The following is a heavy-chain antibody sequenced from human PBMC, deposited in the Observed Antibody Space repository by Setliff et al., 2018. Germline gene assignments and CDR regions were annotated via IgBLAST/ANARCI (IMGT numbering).Heavy chain of an antibody. Sequence: ASVKVSCKASGYTFTGYYMHWVRQAPGQGLEWMGWINPNSGGTNYAQKFQGWVTMTRDTSISTAYMELSRLRSDDTAVYYCARGRDFWSGYLVYWGQGALVTSPQ. V-gene: IGHV1-2*04. D-gene: IGHD3-3*01. CDR3: ARGRDFWSGYLVY. J-gene: IGHJ4*02. CDR1: GYTFTGYY. CDR2: INPNSGGT.